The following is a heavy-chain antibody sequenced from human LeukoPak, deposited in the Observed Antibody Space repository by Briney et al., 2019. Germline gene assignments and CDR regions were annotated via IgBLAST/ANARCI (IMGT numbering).Heavy chain of an antibody. Sequence: PGGSLRLSCAASGFTFSSYAMSWVRQAPGKGLEWVSAISGSGGSTYYADSVRGRFTISRENSKNTLYLQMNSLRAKDTAVYYCAKDEADGSHVGAAFDVWGQGTMVTVSS. CDR2: ISGSGGST. CDR1: GFTFSSYA. CDR3: AKDEADGSHVGAAFDV. D-gene: IGHD1-26*01. V-gene: IGHV3-23*01. J-gene: IGHJ3*01.